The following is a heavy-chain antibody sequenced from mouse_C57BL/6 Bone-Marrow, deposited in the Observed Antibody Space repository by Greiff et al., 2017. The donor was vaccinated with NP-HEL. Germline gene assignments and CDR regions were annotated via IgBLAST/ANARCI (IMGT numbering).Heavy chain of an antibody. J-gene: IGHJ2*01. D-gene: IGHD2-4*01. CDR1: GYTFTSYS. CDR2: INPSSGDT. CDR3: AGENIFYDYVPCYFGY. V-gene: IGHV1-4*01. Sequence: VQLVESGAELARPGASVKMSCKASGYTFTSYSMHWVKQRPGQGLEWIGYINPSSGDTKYNQKFKDKATLTVDKSSSTAYMQLSSLTSEDSAVYYCAGENIFYDYVPCYFGYWGQGTTLTVSS.